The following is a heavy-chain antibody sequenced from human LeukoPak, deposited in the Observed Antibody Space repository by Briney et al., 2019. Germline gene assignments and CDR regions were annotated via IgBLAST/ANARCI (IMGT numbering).Heavy chain of an antibody. D-gene: IGHD3-3*01. J-gene: IGHJ6*02. CDR2: ISDDGSNK. Sequence: PGGSLRLSCAASGFTFSSYGMHWVRQAPGKGLEWVAVISDDGSNKYYADSVKGRFTISRDNAKNTLYLQMNSLRAEDTAVYYCAKDKDFWSGYYRGVPFYYGMDVWGQGTTVTVSS. CDR1: GFTFSSYG. V-gene: IGHV3-30*18. CDR3: AKDKDFWSGYYRGVPFYYGMDV.